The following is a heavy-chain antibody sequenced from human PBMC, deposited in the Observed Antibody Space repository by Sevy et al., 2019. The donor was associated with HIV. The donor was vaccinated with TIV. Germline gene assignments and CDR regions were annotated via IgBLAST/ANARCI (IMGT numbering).Heavy chain of an antibody. J-gene: IGHJ4*02. D-gene: IGHD3-10*01. CDR2: TYFSGST. V-gene: IGHV4-39*01. CDR1: GGSIARSSYD. Sequence: SETLSLTCTVSGGSIARSSYDWGCMRQSPGQELEWIGSTYFSGSTSYATSLRSGVTISVDTSKTQVSLKMRSVTATDTAFYYCARHGGLVDRGFDFWGQGALVTVSS. CDR3: ARHGGLVDRGFDF.